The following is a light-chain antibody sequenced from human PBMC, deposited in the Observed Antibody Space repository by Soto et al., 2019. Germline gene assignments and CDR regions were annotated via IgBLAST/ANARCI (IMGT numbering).Light chain of an antibody. CDR3: TSYTTSATVA. V-gene: IGLV2-14*03. CDR2: DVT. CDR1: SSDVGGYNY. Sequence: QSALTQPASVSGSPGQSITISCTGTSSDVGGYNYVSWYQQYPGKVPQLIIYDVTNRPSGVSNRFSGSKSGKTASLTISGLQAEDEADYYCTSYTTSATVAIGGGTKLTVL. J-gene: IGLJ2*01.